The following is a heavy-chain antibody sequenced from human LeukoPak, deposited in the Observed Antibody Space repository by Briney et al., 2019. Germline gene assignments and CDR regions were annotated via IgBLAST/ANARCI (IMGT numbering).Heavy chain of an antibody. CDR1: GFTFSNYW. J-gene: IGHJ4*02. D-gene: IGHD5-12*01. V-gene: IGHV3-7*01. CDR2: INQDGSEE. CDR3: VRDGGVSGYDLLDY. Sequence: PGGSLRLSCAASGFTFSNYWMTWVRQVPGKGLEWVAHINQDGSEEHYMDSVKARFTISRDNAKNSLSLQMNSLRAEDTAVYYCVRDGGVSGYDLLDYWGQGTLVTVSS.